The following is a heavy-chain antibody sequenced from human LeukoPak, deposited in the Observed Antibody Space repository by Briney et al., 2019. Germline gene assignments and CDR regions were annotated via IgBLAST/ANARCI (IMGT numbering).Heavy chain of an antibody. J-gene: IGHJ4*02. CDR2: IYPGDSDT. D-gene: IGHD3-22*01. CDR1: GYSFTSYW. V-gene: IGHV5-51*01. Sequence: GESLKISCKGSGYSFTSYWIGWVRQIPGKGLEWMGIIYPGDSDTRYSPSFQGQVTISADKSISTAYLQWSSLKASDTAMYYCARHPGGYYDSSGFVDYWGQGTLVTVSS. CDR3: ARHPGGYYDSSGFVDY.